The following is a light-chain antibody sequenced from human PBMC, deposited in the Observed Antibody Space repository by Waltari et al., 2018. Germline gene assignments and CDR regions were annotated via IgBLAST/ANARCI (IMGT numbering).Light chain of an antibody. CDR2: AVS. J-gene: IGLJ2*01. CDR3: SSYAGSSKGV. Sequence: QCALTQPASVPRPPSRSRTTSSPRTSRDAGTYTRVPWYQQQPGKAPTLMIYAVSKRPSGVSDRFSGSKSGDMASLTISGLQPEDEAEYFCSSYAGSSKGVFGGGTKVTVL. CDR1: SRDAGTYTR. V-gene: IGLV2-23*02.